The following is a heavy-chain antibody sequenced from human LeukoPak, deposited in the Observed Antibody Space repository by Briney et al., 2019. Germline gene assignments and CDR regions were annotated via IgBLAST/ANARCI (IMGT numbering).Heavy chain of an antibody. D-gene: IGHD6-13*01. Sequence: PGGSLRLSCAASGFTFNSYGMHWVRQAPGKGLEWVSFISYDVSNEYYADSVQGRFTISRDNSKNTLYLQMNSLRAEGSALYYCAKDPTRYSSSWFSDYWGQGTLVTVSS. J-gene: IGHJ4*02. CDR2: ISYDVSNE. CDR1: GFTFNSYG. CDR3: AKDPTRYSSSWFSDY. V-gene: IGHV3-30*18.